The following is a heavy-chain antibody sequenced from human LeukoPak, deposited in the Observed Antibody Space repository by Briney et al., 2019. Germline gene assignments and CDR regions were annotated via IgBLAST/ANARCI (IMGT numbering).Heavy chain of an antibody. D-gene: IGHD2-8*01. CDR3: AGRDCTNGLCQFDY. CDR2: ISRSSGTI. CDR1: GFTFSTYA. V-gene: IGHV3-48*04. Sequence: PSGGSLRLSCAASGFTFSTYAMTWVRQAPGKGLEWVSYISRSSGTIYYADSVRGRFTISRDNAKNSLYLQMNSLRAEDTAIYYCAGRDCTNGLCQFDYWGQGTLVTVSS. J-gene: IGHJ4*02.